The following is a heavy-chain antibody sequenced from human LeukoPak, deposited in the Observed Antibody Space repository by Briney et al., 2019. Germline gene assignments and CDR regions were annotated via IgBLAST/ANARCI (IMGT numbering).Heavy chain of an antibody. CDR1: GYSFTGDY. J-gene: IGHJ4*02. CDR3: ARDSSYSSSLYYFEY. D-gene: IGHD6-6*01. CDR2: INPHSGGT. Sequence: GASVKVSCKASGYSFTGDYMHWVRQAPGQGLEWMGWINPHSGGTNYAQKFQGRVTMTRDTSISTVYMEVSRLRSDDTAVYYCARDSSYSSSLYYFEYWGQGTLVTVSS. V-gene: IGHV1-2*02.